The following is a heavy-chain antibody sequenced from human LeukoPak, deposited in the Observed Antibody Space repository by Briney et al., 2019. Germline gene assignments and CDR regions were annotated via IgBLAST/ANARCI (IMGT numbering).Heavy chain of an antibody. Sequence: SETLSLTCTVSGGSISSSSYYWGWIRQPPGKGLEWIGSISQSGSTYYNPSLNSRVTISVDTSKNQFSLKLNSVTAADTDVYFCARHSPMTKVTIRAWGQGTPVTVSS. CDR3: ARHSPMTKVTIRA. D-gene: IGHD4-11*01. CDR2: ISQSGST. V-gene: IGHV4-39*01. J-gene: IGHJ5*02. CDR1: GGSISSSSYY.